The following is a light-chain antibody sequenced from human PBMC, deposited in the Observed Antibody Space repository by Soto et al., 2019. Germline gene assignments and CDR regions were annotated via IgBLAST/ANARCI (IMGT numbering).Light chain of an antibody. CDR2: DVS. V-gene: IGLV2-14*01. J-gene: IGLJ2*01. CDR1: SSDVGGYNS. Sequence: QSALTQPASVSGSPGQSITISCTGSSSDVGGYNSVSWYQQHPGKAPKLLIYDVSNRPSGVSNRFSGSKSGNTASLTISGLQAEDEADSYCSSYTSSSTLVFGGGTQLTVL. CDR3: SSYTSSSTLV.